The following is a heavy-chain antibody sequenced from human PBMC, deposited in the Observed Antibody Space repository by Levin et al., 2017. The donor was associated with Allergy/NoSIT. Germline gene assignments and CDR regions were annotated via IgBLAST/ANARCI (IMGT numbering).Heavy chain of an antibody. Sequence: PGESLKISCAASGFTFSNYAMSWVRQAPGKGLEWVSAITNSGRTYYSDSVKGRFTVSRDNSKNTLYLHMNSLRADDTAVYYCAKEMTTVIPVFDYWGQGTLVTVSS. CDR2: ITNSGRT. D-gene: IGHD4-17*01. CDR3: AKEMTTVIPVFDY. J-gene: IGHJ4*01. CDR1: GFTFSNYA. V-gene: IGHV3-23*01.